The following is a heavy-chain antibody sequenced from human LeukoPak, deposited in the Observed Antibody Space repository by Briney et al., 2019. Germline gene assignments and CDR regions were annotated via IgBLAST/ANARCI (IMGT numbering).Heavy chain of an antibody. CDR3: AKDATAVPGTVYMDV. Sequence: GGSLRLSCAASGFTFSSYEMNWVRQAPGKGLEWLSHIDISGNTIHYADSVEGRFTISRDNAKNSVYLQMSSLRDEDTALYYCAKDATAVPGTVYMDVWGKGTTVTVSS. CDR2: IDISGNTI. CDR1: GFTFSSYE. D-gene: IGHD6-19*01. V-gene: IGHV3-48*03. J-gene: IGHJ6*03.